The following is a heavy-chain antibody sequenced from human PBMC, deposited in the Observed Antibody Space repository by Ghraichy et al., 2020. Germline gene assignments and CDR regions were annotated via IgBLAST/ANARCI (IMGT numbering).Heavy chain of an antibody. CDR3: AKQTLFNHLLSSFDC. J-gene: IGHJ4*02. Sequence: GGSLRLSCAASGFIFSSFAMSWVRQAPGKGLEWVSSMASDDGFTYYADSVKGRFTISRDNSKNTLYLQMNNLRAEDTAVYYCAKQTLFNHLLSSFDCWGQGILVTVSS. CDR2: MASDDGFT. D-gene: IGHD2-15*01. V-gene: IGHV3-23*01. CDR1: GFIFSSFA.